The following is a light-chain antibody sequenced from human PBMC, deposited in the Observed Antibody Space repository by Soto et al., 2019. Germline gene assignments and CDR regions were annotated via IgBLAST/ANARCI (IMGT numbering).Light chain of an antibody. J-gene: IGKJ1*01. CDR3: QQTYSLPLT. V-gene: IGKV1-39*01. CDR2: SAS. CDR1: QTVSKF. Sequence: DVQMTQSPSSLSASVGDRVTIACLASQTVSKFVNWYQQKPGKVPDLLIYSASTLYSGVPSRFSGSGSGTEFTLTISNLQPEDFANYYCQQTYSLPLTFAQGTKVE.